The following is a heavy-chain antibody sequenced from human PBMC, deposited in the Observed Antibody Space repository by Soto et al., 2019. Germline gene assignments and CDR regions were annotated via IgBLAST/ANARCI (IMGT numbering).Heavy chain of an antibody. CDR2: IIPIFGTA. D-gene: IGHD2-2*01. Sequence: QVQLVQSGAEVKKPGSSVKVSCKASGGTFSSYAISWVRQAPGQGLEWMGGIIPIFGTANYAQKFQGRVTITADESTSTAYMELSSLRSEDTAVYYCASHSCSSTSCFAARYYYYYYGMDVWGQGTTVTVSS. CDR1: GGTFSSYA. J-gene: IGHJ6*02. V-gene: IGHV1-69*01. CDR3: ASHSCSSTSCFAARYYYYYYGMDV.